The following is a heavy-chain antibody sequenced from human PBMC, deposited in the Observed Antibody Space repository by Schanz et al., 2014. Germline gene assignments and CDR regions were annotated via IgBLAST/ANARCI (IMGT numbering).Heavy chain of an antibody. D-gene: IGHD6-25*01. CDR3: AKVRYSSGWRGDYFDE. CDR2: ISYDGSKK. J-gene: IGHJ4*02. V-gene: IGHV3-30*18. Sequence: QVQLVESGGGVVQPGRSLRLSCAASGFMFSSYGMHWVRQAPGKGLEWVGVISYDGSKKSYADSVKGRFTISRDNSKNTLYLQMNSLRPEDTAVYYCAKVRYSSGWRGDYFDEWGQGTLVTVAA. CDR1: GFMFSSYG.